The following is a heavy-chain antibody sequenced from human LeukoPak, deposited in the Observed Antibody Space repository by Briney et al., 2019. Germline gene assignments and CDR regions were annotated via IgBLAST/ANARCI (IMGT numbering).Heavy chain of an antibody. CDR1: GYTFTGYY. CDR2: INPNSGGT. J-gene: IGHJ5*02. CDR3: ARVGYSGYDFGWFDP. D-gene: IGHD5-12*01. V-gene: IGHV1-2*02. Sequence: ASVKVPCKASGYTFTGYYMHWVRQAPGQGLEWMGWINPNSGGTNYAQKFQGRVTMSRDTSFSTAYMELSRLRYDDTAVYCCARVGYSGYDFGWFDPWGQGTLVTVSS.